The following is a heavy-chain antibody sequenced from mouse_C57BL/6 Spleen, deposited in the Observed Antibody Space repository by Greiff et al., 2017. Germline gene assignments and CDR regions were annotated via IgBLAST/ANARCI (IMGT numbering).Heavy chain of an antibody. V-gene: IGHV1-69*01. CDR3: ARGETTVVGVDY. CDR2: IDPSDSYT. J-gene: IGHJ4*01. CDR1: GYTFTSYW. Sequence: QVQLQQPGAELVMPGASVKLSCKASGYTFTSYWMHWVKQRPGQGLEWIGEIDPSDSYTNSNQKFKGKSTLTVDKSTSTAYMQLSSLTSEDSAVYYCARGETTVVGVDYWGQGTSVTGSS. D-gene: IGHD1-1*01.